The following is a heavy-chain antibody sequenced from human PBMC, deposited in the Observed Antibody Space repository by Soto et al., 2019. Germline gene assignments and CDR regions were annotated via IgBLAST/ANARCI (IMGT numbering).Heavy chain of an antibody. V-gene: IGHV3-7*01. J-gene: IGHJ3*02. CDR2: IKQDGSEK. CDR1: GFTFSSYW. D-gene: IGHD2-15*01. Sequence: GGSLRLSCAASGFTFSSYWMSWVRQAPGKGLEWVANIKQDGSEKYYVDSVKGRFTISRDNAKNSLYLQMNSLRAEDTAVYYCAREGGAGPVLTLHDAFDIWGQGTMVTVSS. CDR3: AREGGAGPVLTLHDAFDI.